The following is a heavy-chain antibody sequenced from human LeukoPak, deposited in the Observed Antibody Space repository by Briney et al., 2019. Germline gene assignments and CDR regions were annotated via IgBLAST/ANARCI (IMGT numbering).Heavy chain of an antibody. CDR3: ARIAAAGNRRLNY. D-gene: IGHD6-13*01. Sequence: ASVKVSFKSSGYTFTSYDVTWVRQATGQGLEWMGWMNPNSGNTGYAQKFQGRIIVSRNTSISTAYMELSSLTSEDTAIYYCARIAAAGNRRLNYWGQGTLVTVAS. V-gene: IGHV1-8*01. CDR2: MNPNSGNT. J-gene: IGHJ4*02. CDR1: GYTFTSYD.